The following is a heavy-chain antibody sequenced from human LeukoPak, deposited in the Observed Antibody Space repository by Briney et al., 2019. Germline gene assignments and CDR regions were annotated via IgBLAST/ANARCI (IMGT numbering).Heavy chain of an antibody. J-gene: IGHJ3*02. CDR1: GFTFSSYS. Sequence: PGGSLRLFCAVSGFTFSSYSMNWVRHAPGKGLEWGSSISSSSRYIYYADSVKGRFTISRDNAKNSLYLQMNSLRAEDTAVYHCASDQGDSSGYDAFDIWGQGTMVTVSS. V-gene: IGHV3-21*01. D-gene: IGHD3-22*01. CDR2: ISSSSRYI. CDR3: ASDQGDSSGYDAFDI.